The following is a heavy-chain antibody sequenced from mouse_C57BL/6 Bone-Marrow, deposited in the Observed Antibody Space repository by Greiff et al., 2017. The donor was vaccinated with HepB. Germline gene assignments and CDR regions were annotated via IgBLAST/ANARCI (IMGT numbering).Heavy chain of an antibody. J-gene: IGHJ3*01. CDR2: IYPGSGST. D-gene: IGHD2-3*01. Sequence: QVQLKQPGAELVKPGASVKMSCKASGYTFTSYWITWVKQRPGQGLEWIGDIYPGSGSTNYNEKFKSKATLTVDTSSSTAYMQLSSLTSEDSAVYYCARFSWLLRRAWFAYWGQGTLVTVSA. CDR1: GYTFTSYW. CDR3: ARFSWLLRRAWFAY. V-gene: IGHV1-55*01.